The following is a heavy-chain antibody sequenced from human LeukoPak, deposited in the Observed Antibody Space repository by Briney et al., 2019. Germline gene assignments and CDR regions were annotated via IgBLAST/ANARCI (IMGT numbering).Heavy chain of an antibody. V-gene: IGHV3-30*02. J-gene: IGHJ4*02. CDR1: GFTFSSYG. CDR3: AKDGYYGSGRDFDY. CDR2: IRYDGSNK. D-gene: IGHD3-10*01. Sequence: GGSLRLSCAASGFTFSSYGMHWVRQAPGKGLEWVAFIRYDGSNKYYADSVKGRFTISRDNSKNTLYLQMNSLRAEDTAVYYCAKDGYYGSGRDFDYWGQGTLVTVSS.